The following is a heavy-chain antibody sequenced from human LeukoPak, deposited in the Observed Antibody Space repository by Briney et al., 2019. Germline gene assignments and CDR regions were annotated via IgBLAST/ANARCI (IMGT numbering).Heavy chain of an antibody. D-gene: IGHD3-22*01. J-gene: IGHJ4*02. CDR2: IYYSGIT. CDR3: ASSPSGYWWNFDC. V-gene: IGHV4-39*01. Sequence: PSETLSLTCTVSGGSISSNNYYWGWIRQPPGKGLEWTGSIYYSGITYNNPSLKSRVTISVDTTKNQFSLKLTSVTAADTAVYYCASSPSGYWWNFDCWGQGTLVTVSS. CDR1: GGSISSNNYY.